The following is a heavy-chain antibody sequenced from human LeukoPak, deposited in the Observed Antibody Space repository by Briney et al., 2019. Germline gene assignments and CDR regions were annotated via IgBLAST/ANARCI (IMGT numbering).Heavy chain of an antibody. D-gene: IGHD1-26*01. CDR1: GFTVSSNY. Sequence: PGGSLRLSCAASGFTVSSNYMSWVRQAPGKGLEWVSLIYSGGSTYYADSVKGRFTISRDNSKNTLYLEMNSLRAEDTAVFYCARVSPKYSGSYHDYNYYMDVWGKGTTVTISS. CDR3: ARVSPKYSGSYHDYNYYMDV. CDR2: IYSGGST. V-gene: IGHV3-53*01. J-gene: IGHJ6*03.